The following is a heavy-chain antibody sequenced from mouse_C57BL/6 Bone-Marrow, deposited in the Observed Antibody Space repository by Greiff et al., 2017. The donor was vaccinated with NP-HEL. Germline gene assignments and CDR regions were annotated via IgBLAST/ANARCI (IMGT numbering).Heavy chain of an antibody. CDR2: INPNNGGT. D-gene: IGHD1-1*01. CDR1: GYTFTDYN. J-gene: IGHJ4*01. V-gene: IGHV1-22*01. Sequence: EVQLQQSGPELVKPGASVKMSCKASGYTFTDYNMHWVKQSNGKSLEWIGDINPNNGGTSYNQKFKGKATLTVNKSSSTAYMELRSLTSEDAAVYYCAGPLITTVVATDYAMDYWGQGTSVTVSS. CDR3: AGPLITTVVATDYAMDY.